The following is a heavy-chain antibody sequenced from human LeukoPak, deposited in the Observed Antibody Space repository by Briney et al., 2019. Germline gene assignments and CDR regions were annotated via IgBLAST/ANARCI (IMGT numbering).Heavy chain of an antibody. V-gene: IGHV4-59*01. J-gene: IGHJ6*02. CDR2: IYYSGST. Sequence: SETLSLTCAVYGGSFSGYYWSWIRQPPGKGLEWIGYIYYSGSTNYNPSLKSRVTISVDTSKNQFSLKLSSVTAADTAVYYCAREGAGYDFWSGYYSPYYYYGMDVWGQGTTVTVSS. CDR3: AREGAGYDFWSGYYSPYYYYGMDV. CDR1: GGSFSGYY. D-gene: IGHD3-3*01.